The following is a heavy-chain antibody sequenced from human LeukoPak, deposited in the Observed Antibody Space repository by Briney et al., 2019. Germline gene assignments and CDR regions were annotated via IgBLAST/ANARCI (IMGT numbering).Heavy chain of an antibody. Sequence: GGSLRLSCVASGFTFSSYWMHWARQAPGKGLVWVPRINSDGSTTTYADSVKGRFTISRDNAENTLYLQMNSLRAEDTAVYYCASPNFGYCSSTSCYLDYWGQGTLVTVSS. D-gene: IGHD2-2*03. CDR2: INSDGSTT. CDR1: GFTFSSYW. V-gene: IGHV3-74*01. CDR3: ASPNFGYCSSTSCYLDY. J-gene: IGHJ4*02.